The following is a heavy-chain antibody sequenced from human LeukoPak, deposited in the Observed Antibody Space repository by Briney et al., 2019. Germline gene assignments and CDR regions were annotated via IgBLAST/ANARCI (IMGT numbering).Heavy chain of an antibody. V-gene: IGHV5-51*01. Sequence: GESLKISCKGSGYSFTSYWIGWVRQMPGKGLEWMGIIYPGDSDTRYSPSFQGQVTISADKSISTAYLQWSSLKASDTAMYYCARSGYYSSTSCYPIDYWGQGTLVTVSS. CDR1: GYSFTSYW. CDR3: ARSGYYSSTSCYPIDY. D-gene: IGHD2-2*01. J-gene: IGHJ4*02. CDR2: IYPGDSDT.